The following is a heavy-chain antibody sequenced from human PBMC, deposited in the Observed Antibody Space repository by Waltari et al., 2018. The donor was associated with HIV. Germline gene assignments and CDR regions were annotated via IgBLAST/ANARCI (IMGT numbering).Heavy chain of an antibody. Sequence: QVQLVQSGAEVKTPGSSVKVSCKASGGTFSSYAISWVRQAPGQGLAWMGGFSPSWGAANYAQEFQGRVTITAEESTRTAYMELSRLGSEDTGVYYCAGDGIYDSSGFNWFDPWVQGTLVTVSS. CDR3: AGDGIYDSSGFNWFDP. CDR2: FSPSWGAA. V-gene: IGHV1-69*01. J-gene: IGHJ5*02. CDR1: GGTFSSYA. D-gene: IGHD3-22*01.